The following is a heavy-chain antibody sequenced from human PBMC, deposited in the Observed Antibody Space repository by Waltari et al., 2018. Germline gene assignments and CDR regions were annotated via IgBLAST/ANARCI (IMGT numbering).Heavy chain of an antibody. J-gene: IGHJ4*02. CDR3: ARDFRGGSYHFDY. CDR2: SNSNSVGT. CDR1: GYTFTDHY. Sequence: QVQLVQSGAEVKKPGASVKVTCKASGYTFTDHYMHWVRQAPGQGLEWMGRSNSNSVGTNYDQNFQGRVTMTTVTSWNPVYMELTRLISDDTAVYYCARDFRGGSYHFDYWGQGTLVTVSS. V-gene: IGHV1-2*02. D-gene: IGHD1-26*01.